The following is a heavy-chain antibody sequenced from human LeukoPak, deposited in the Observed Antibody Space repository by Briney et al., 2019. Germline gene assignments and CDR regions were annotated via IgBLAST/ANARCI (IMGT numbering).Heavy chain of an antibody. CDR2: INHSGST. D-gene: IGHD3-22*01. V-gene: IGHV4-34*01. CDR3: ARGDSRGFDY. CDR1: GGSFSGYY. Sequence: PSETLSLTCAVYGGSFSGYYWSWIRQPPGKGLEWIGEINHSGSTNYNPSLKSRVTISVDTSKNQFSLKLSSVTAADTAVYYCARGDSRGFDYWGQGTLVTVSS. J-gene: IGHJ4*02.